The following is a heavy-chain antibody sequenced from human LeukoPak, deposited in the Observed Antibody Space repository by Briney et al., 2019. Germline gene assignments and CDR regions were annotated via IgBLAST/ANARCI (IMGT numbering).Heavy chain of an antibody. CDR1: GFTFSSYG. CDR3: AKILPDTVTADY. Sequence: GRSLRLSCAASGFTFSSYGMYWVRRAPGKGLEWVAVISYDGSNKYYADSVKGRFTISRDNSKNTLYLQMNSLRAEDAAVYYCAKILPDTVTADYWGQGTLVTVSS. J-gene: IGHJ4*02. D-gene: IGHD4-11*01. V-gene: IGHV3-30*18. CDR2: ISYDGSNK.